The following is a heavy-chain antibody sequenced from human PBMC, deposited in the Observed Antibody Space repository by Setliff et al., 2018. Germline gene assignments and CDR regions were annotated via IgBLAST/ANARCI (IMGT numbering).Heavy chain of an antibody. CDR3: ARVLFHCSSTSCYLDAFDI. CDR1: GYTFTSYG. D-gene: IGHD2-2*01. CDR2: ISAYNGNT. Sequence: ASVKVSCKASGYTFTSYGISWVRQAPGQGLEWMGWISAYNGNTNYAQKLQGRVTLTTDTSTSTAYMELRSLRSDDTAVYYCARVLFHCSSTSCYLDAFDIWGQGTMVTVSS. V-gene: IGHV1-18*01. J-gene: IGHJ3*02.